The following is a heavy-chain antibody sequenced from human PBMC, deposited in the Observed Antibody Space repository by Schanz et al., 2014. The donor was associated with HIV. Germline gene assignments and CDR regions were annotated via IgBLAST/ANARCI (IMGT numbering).Heavy chain of an antibody. CDR2: MSYDGIRK. V-gene: IGHV3-30*18. CDR1: GFTFDNYG. D-gene: IGHD3-22*01. J-gene: IGHJ6*02. CDR3: AKDRNYYDSKYRGKGNYYYYYGMDV. Sequence: VQLVESGGGLVEPGRSLRLSCVASGFTFDNYGMHWVRQAPGKGLEWVAVMSYDGIRKNYADSVKGRFTISRDNSKNTLNLQMKSLRAEDTAVYYCAKDRNYYDSKYRGKGNYYYYYGMDVWGQGTTVTVSS.